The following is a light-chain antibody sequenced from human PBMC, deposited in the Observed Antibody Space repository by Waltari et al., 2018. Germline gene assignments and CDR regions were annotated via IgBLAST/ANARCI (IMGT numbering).Light chain of an antibody. CDR1: SRDVGGYTY. J-gene: IGLJ2*01. Sequence: QSALTHPDPVSGSPGQSITISCTGTSRDVGGYTYVPWYQQYPGKAPKVIIYDAINRPSGVSNSFSGSKSGNSASLTISGLQAEDEADYYCGSFISSTTGIFGGGTRLTVL. CDR3: GSFISSTTGI. CDR2: DAI. V-gene: IGLV2-14*03.